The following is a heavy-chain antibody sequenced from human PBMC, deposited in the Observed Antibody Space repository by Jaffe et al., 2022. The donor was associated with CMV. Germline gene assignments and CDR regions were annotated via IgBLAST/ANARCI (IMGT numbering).Heavy chain of an antibody. CDR1: GGSVSSSNYY. Sequence: QLQLQESGPGLVKPSETLSLTCTVSGGSVSSSNYYWAWIRQPPGKGLEWIGTIYYSGSTYYYPSLKSRVTISLDTSKNRFSLKLNFVTAADTAVYYCARHGDYYDNSAYYDYWGQGTLVTVSS. V-gene: IGHV4-39*01. J-gene: IGHJ4*02. CDR2: IYYSGST. D-gene: IGHD3-22*01. CDR3: ARHGDYYDNSAYYDY.